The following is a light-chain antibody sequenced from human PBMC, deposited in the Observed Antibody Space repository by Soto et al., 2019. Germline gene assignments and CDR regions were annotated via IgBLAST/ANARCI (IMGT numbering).Light chain of an antibody. CDR3: QQSYSTPIS. J-gene: IGKJ5*01. CDR1: QDISSH. Sequence: IQVTQSPSSLSASVGDRVTITCRASQDISSHLNWYQQKPGKAPNLLMYTASNLQSGVPSRFSGSGSGTDFTLTISSLQPEDFATYYCQQSYSTPISFGQGTRLEIK. V-gene: IGKV1-39*01. CDR2: TAS.